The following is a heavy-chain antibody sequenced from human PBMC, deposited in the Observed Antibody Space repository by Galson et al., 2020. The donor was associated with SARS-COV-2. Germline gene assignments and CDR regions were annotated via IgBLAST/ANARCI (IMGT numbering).Heavy chain of an antibody. Sequence: SETLSLTCTVSGGSISSGSYYWAWIRQPPGKGLEWIGSRYYSGSTYYNPSLASRVTISVDTSRNQISLWLSSVTAADTAVYYCARRGGGIQYYVNHGGQESLVTVSS. J-gene: IGHJ4*02. CDR2: RYYSGST. D-gene: IGHD5-18*01. V-gene: IGHV4-39*01. CDR3: ARRGGGIQYYVNH. CDR1: GGSISSGSYY.